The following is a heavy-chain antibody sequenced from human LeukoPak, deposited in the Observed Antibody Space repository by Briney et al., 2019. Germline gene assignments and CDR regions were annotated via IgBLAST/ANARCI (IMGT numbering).Heavy chain of an antibody. CDR1: GFTLSSQD. D-gene: IGHD3-9*01. J-gene: IGHJ4*02. Sequence: GGSLRLSCTTSGFTLSSQDMHWVRQAPGKGLEWVAFTRYDESDKYYADSVKGRFTISRDNSKNTLYLQLTSLSPEDTAMYYCAKPDVAVDWGAYWGQGTLVTVSS. CDR2: TRYDESDK. CDR3: AKPDVAVDWGAY. V-gene: IGHV3-30*02.